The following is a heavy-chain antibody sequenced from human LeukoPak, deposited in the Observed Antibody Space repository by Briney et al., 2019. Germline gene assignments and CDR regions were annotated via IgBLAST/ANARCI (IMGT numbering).Heavy chain of an antibody. J-gene: IGHJ4*02. Sequence: GGSLRLSCAASGFTVSSSYMSWVRQAPGKGLEWVSVIYSGGSTYYADSVKGRFTISRDNSKNTLYLQMNSLRAEDTAVYYCARDLFRGWYADHFDYWGQGTLVTVSS. CDR3: ARDLFRGWYADHFDY. D-gene: IGHD6-19*01. V-gene: IGHV3-53*01. CDR1: GFTVSSSY. CDR2: IYSGGST.